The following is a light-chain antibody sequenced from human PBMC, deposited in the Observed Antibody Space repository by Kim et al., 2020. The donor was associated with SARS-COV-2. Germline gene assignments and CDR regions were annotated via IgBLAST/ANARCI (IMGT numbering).Light chain of an antibody. CDR3: QQYFTAPLT. J-gene: IGKJ4*01. CDR1: QSVTANK. V-gene: IGKV3-20*01. Sequence: LSPGERAPLSCRASQSVTANKLAWIQQKPGQAPRFLIYRASSRATGIPDRFSGSGSGTDFTLTISRLEPEDFAVYYCQQYFTAPLTVGGGTKLEIK. CDR2: RAS.